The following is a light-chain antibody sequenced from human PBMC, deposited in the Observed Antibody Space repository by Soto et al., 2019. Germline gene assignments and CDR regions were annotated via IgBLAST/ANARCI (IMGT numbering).Light chain of an antibody. V-gene: IGLV2-14*01. CDR3: TSYTNAATFV. J-gene: IGLJ1*01. CDR1: SSDVGAYNF. CDR2: EVN. Sequence: QSALTQPASVSGSPGQSITLSCNGSSSDVGAYNFVSWYQQCPGKAPQLMIYEVNNRPSGVSDRFSGSKSGNTASLTISGLQAEDEADYYCTSYTNAATFVFGTGTKVTVL.